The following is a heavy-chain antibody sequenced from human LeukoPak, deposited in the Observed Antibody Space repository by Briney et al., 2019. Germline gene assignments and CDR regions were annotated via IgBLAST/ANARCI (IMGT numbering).Heavy chain of an antibody. V-gene: IGHV3-23*01. CDR2: ISGSGGST. D-gene: IGHD3-3*01. CDR3: AKTYRRGFWSGSYFDY. Sequence: GGSLRLSCAASGFTFSSYAMSWVRQPPGQGLEWVSAISGSGGSTYYADSVKGRFTISRDNSKNTLYLQMNSLRAEDTAVYYCAKTYRRGFWSGSYFDYWGQGTLVTVSS. J-gene: IGHJ4*02. CDR1: GFTFSSYA.